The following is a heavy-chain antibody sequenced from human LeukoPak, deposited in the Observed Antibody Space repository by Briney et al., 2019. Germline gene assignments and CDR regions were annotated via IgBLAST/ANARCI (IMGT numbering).Heavy chain of an antibody. CDR3: ARVDDSSSFWD. D-gene: IGHD6-13*01. V-gene: IGHV3-21*01. CDR1: GFTFSSYS. Sequence: PGGSLSLSCAASGFTFSSYSMNWVRQAPGKGLEWVSAISSSSSYIYYADSVKGRFTISRDNAKNSLYLQMNSLRAEDTGVYYCARVDDSSSFWDWGQGTLVTVSS. CDR2: ISSSSSYI. J-gene: IGHJ4*02.